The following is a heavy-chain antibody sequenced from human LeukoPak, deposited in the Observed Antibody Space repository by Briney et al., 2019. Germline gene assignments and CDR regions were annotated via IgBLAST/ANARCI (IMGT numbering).Heavy chain of an antibody. Sequence: GGSVSVSFTASVYTFTTYYMHWVRQAPGQGGEWGGMINTSGGRTSYAQKFQGRVTMTRETSTRTVYMEVSSLRSEDTAVYYCASDPRYCSSTSCYFGWFDPWGQGTLVTVSS. CDR2: INTSGGRT. D-gene: IGHD2-2*01. J-gene: IGHJ5*02. CDR1: VYTFTTYY. V-gene: IGHV1-46*01. CDR3: ASDPRYCSSTSCYFGWFDP.